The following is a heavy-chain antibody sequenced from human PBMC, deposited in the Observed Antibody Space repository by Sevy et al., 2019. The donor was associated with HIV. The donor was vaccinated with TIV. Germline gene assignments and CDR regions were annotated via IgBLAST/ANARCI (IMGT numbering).Heavy chain of an antibody. J-gene: IGHJ4*02. Sequence: GGSLRLSCAASGFTFSSYWMSWVRQAPGKGLEWVANIKQDGSEKYYVDSVKGRFTISRDNAKNSLYLQMNSLRAEDTAVYYCARGVDSSGWYGGYWGQGTLVTVSP. V-gene: IGHV3-7*04. D-gene: IGHD6-19*01. CDR1: GFTFSSYW. CDR2: IKQDGSEK. CDR3: ARGVDSSGWYGGY.